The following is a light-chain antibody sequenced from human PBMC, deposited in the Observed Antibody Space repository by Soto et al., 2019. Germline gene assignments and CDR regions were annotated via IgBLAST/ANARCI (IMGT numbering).Light chain of an antibody. CDR1: QGISSY. CDR2: AAS. CDR3: QHYSSYSEA. V-gene: IGKV1-8*01. J-gene: IGKJ1*01. Sequence: AIRMTQSPSSFSASTGDRVTITCRASQGISSYLAWYQQKPGKAPKLLIYAASTLQSGVPSRFSGSGSGTDFTLTISSLQPDDFATYYCQHYSSYSEAFGQGTKVDIK.